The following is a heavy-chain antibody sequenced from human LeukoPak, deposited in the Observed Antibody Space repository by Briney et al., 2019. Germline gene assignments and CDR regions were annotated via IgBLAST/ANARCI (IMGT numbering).Heavy chain of an antibody. Sequence: PSETLSLTCTVSGGSISSGSYYWSWIRQPAGKGLEWIGRIYTSGSTNYNPSLKSRVTISVDTSKNQFSLKLSSVTAADTAVYYCARGPEDYDYVWGSHRSSDAFDIWGQGTMVTVSS. D-gene: IGHD3-16*02. CDR2: IYTSGST. CDR3: ARGPEDYDYVWGSHRSSDAFDI. CDR1: GGSISSGSYY. V-gene: IGHV4-61*02. J-gene: IGHJ3*02.